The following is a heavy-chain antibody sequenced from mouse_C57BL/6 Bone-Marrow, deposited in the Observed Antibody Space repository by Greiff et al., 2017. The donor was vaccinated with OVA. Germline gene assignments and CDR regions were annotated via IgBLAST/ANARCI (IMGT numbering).Heavy chain of an antibody. CDR1: GYTFTDYN. CDR2: INPNNGGT. Sequence: VQLQQSGPELVKPGASVKMSCKASGYTFTDYNMHWVKQSHGKSLAWIGYINPNNGGTSYNQKFKGKATLTVNKSSSTAYMELRSLTSEDSAVYYCARGVPYDGYDRAAWFAYWGQGTLVTVSA. CDR3: ARGVPYDGYDRAAWFAY. V-gene: IGHV1-22*01. J-gene: IGHJ3*01. D-gene: IGHD2-3*01.